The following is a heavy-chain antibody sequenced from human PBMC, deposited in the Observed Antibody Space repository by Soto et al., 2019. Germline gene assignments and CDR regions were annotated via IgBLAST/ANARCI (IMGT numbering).Heavy chain of an antibody. CDR3: AREGLELQEEGYYYYYYYMDV. J-gene: IGHJ6*03. CDR1: GDSVSSNSAA. CDR2: TYYRSKWYN. V-gene: IGHV6-1*01. Sequence: SQTLSLTCAISGDSVSSNSAAWNWIRQSPSRGLEWLGRTYYRSKWYNDYAVSVKSRITINPDTSKNQFSLQLNSVTLEDTAVYYCAREGLELQEEGYYYYYYYMDVWGKGTTVTVSS. D-gene: IGHD1-7*01.